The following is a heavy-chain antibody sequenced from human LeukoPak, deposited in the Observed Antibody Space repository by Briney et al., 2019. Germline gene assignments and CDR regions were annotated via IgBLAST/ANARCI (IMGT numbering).Heavy chain of an antibody. CDR1: GGSISDAAYY. D-gene: IGHD2-21*01. Sequence: SETLSLTCTVSGGSISDAAYYWSWIRQHPGEGLKWIGYIYYSGSTSYNPSLKSRVTISVDTSKNQFSLKLTSVTAADTAVYYCARGGVSDPYFDYWGQGTLVTVSS. V-gene: IGHV4-31*03. CDR2: IYYSGST. CDR3: ARGGVSDPYFDY. J-gene: IGHJ4*02.